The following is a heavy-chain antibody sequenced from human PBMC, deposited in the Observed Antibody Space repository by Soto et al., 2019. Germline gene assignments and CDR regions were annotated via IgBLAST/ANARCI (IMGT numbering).Heavy chain of an antibody. J-gene: IGHJ6*01. V-gene: IGHV4-30-4*01. CDR1: VGSISIGYYY. CDR3: ASSSIYGMDV. Sequence: SETLCLTCSFSVGSISIGYYYWSWIRQPPGKGLEWIGNIYYSGNTYYNPSLKSRLIISIDTSKKQFSLKVGSVTAADTAVYYCASSSIYGMDVWGQGTTVTVSS. D-gene: IGHD3-9*01. CDR2: IYYSGNT.